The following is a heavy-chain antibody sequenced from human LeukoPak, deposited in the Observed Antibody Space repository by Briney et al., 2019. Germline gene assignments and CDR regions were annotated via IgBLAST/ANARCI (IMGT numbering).Heavy chain of an antibody. D-gene: IGHD5-12*01. CDR3: ARAMRSGYDY. CDR2: IWYDGTNK. V-gene: IGHV3-33*08. J-gene: IGHJ4*02. CDR1: GFTFSSCG. Sequence: GGSLRLSCAASGFTFSSCGMHWVRQAPGKGLEWVAVIWYDGTNKYYADSVKGRFTISRDNAKNSLYLEMNSLRDEDTAVYYCARAMRSGYDYWGQGTLVTVSS.